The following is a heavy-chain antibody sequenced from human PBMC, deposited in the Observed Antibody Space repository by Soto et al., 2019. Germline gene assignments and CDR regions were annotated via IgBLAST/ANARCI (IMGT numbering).Heavy chain of an antibody. J-gene: IGHJ6*02. D-gene: IGHD3-22*01. Sequence: ASVKVSCKASGYTFTSYYMHWVRQAPGQGLEWMGIINPSGGSTSYAQKFQGRVTMTRDTSTSTVYMELSSLRSEDTAVYYCARTLWLGSDYYGMDVWGQGTTVTVSS. CDR3: ARTLWLGSDYYGMDV. CDR2: INPSGGST. V-gene: IGHV1-46*01. CDR1: GYTFTSYY.